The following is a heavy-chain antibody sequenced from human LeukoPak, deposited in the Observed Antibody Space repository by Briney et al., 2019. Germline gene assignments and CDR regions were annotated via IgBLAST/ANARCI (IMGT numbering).Heavy chain of an antibody. V-gene: IGHV3-30*02. J-gene: IGHJ4*02. CDR3: AKAIHSSSSGVVDY. CDR1: GFTFSNYA. CDR2: IRYDGSNK. D-gene: IGHD6-6*01. Sequence: GGSLRLSCAASGFTFSNYAMHWVRQAPGKGLEWVTFIRYDGSNKYYAESVKGRFTISRDNSKNTLYLQMSSLRAEDTAVYYCAKAIHSSSSGVVDYWGQGTLVTVCS.